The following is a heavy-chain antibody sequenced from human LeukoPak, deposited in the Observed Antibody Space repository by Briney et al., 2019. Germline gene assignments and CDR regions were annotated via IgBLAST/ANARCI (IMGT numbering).Heavy chain of an antibody. D-gene: IGHD3-16*01. CDR1: GFTFSTYA. Sequence: PGGSLRLSCAASGFTFSTYAMSWVRQAPGKGLEWVSGFSGSGGSTYYADSVKGRFTISRDNSKNTLFLQMNSLRAEDTAVYYCANVGRQVKWFDPWGQGTLVTVFS. J-gene: IGHJ5*02. V-gene: IGHV3-23*01. CDR3: ANVGRQVKWFDP. CDR2: FSGSGGST.